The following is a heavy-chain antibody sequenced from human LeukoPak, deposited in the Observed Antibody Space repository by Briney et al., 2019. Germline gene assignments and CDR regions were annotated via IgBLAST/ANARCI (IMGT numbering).Heavy chain of an antibody. CDR2: ISYDGSNK. Sequence: GGSLRLSCAASGFTFSSYGMHWVRQAPGKGLERVAVISYDGSNKYYADSVKGRFTISRDNSKNTLYLQMNSLRAEDTAVYYCAKIGGYSSSWYKPDYYYYYMDVWGKGTTVTVSS. V-gene: IGHV3-30*18. D-gene: IGHD6-13*01. CDR3: AKIGGYSSSWYKPDYYYYYMDV. J-gene: IGHJ6*03. CDR1: GFTFSSYG.